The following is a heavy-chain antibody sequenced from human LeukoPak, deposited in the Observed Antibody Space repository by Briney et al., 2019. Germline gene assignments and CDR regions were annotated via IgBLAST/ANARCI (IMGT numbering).Heavy chain of an antibody. CDR1: GGSISSSSYY. CDR3: WGASIAVAGTVYYYGMDV. CDR2: IYYSGST. V-gene: IGHV4-39*07. Sequence: SETLSLTCTVSGGSISSSSYYWGWIRQPPGKGLEWIGSIYYSGSTYYNPSLKSRVTISVDTSKNQFSLKLSSATAADTAVYYCWGASIAVAGTVYYYGMDVWGQGTTVTVSS. J-gene: IGHJ6*02. D-gene: IGHD6-19*01.